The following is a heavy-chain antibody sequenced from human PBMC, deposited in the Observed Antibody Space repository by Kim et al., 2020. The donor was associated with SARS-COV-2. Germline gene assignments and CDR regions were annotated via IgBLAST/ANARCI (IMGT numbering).Heavy chain of an antibody. CDR1: GGTFSSYA. CDR3: ARDTYYDILTIHALYYYYYGMDV. J-gene: IGHJ6*02. D-gene: IGHD3-9*01. V-gene: IGHV1-69*13. CDR2: IIPIFGTA. Sequence: SVKVSCKASGGTFSSYAISWVRQAPGQGLEWMGGIIPIFGTANYAQKFQGRVTITADESTSTAYMELSSLRSEDTAVYYCARDTYYDILTIHALYYYYYGMDVWGQGTTVTVSS.